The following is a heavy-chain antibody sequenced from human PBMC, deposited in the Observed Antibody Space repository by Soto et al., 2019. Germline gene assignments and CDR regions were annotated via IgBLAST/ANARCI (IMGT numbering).Heavy chain of an antibody. D-gene: IGHD3-10*01. CDR3: TRSITFIRGVIIIAY. CDR1: GDSVSSNSAA. CDR2: TYYRSKWYN. J-gene: IGHJ4*02. V-gene: IGHV6-1*01. Sequence: SQTLSLTCAISGDSVSSNSAAWNWIRQSPSRGLEWLGGTYYRSKWYNDYAVSVKSRLTINPDTSKNQFSLQLNSVTPEDTAVYYCTRSITFIRGVIIIAYWGQGSLVTVSS.